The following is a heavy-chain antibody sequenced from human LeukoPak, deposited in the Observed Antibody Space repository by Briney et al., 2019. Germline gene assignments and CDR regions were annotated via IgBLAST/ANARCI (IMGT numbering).Heavy chain of an antibody. Sequence: SETLSLTCTVSGGSISSYYWSWIRQPPGKGLEWIGRIYNSGSTNYNPSLKSRVTMSVDTSKNQFSLKLSCVTAAETAVYYCEREGIAALRSYFDYCGQGTLVTVSS. D-gene: IGHD6-13*01. CDR1: GGSISSYY. CDR3: EREGIAALRSYFDY. CDR2: IYNSGST. V-gene: IGHV4-4*07. J-gene: IGHJ4*02.